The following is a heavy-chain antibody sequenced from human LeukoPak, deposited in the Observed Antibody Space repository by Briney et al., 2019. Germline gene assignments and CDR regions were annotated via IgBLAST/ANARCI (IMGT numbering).Heavy chain of an antibody. D-gene: IGHD2-2*01. Sequence: GGSLRLSCAASGFTFSSYGMSWVRQAPGKGLEWVSAISGSGGSTYYADSVKGRFTISRDNSKNTLYLQMSSLRAEDTAVYYCAKISRRAVVVPAAMYDAFDIWGQGTMVTVSS. CDR3: AKISRRAVVVPAAMYDAFDI. J-gene: IGHJ3*02. CDR2: ISGSGGST. CDR1: GFTFSSYG. V-gene: IGHV3-23*01.